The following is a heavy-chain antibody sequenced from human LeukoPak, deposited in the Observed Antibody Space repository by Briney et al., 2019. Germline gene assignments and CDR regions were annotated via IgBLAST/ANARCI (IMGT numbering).Heavy chain of an antibody. CDR1: GGSISSYY. Sequence: PSETLSLTCTVSGGSISSYYWSWIRQPAGKGLEWIGRIYTSGSTNYNPSLKSRVTMSVDTSKNQFSLKLSSVTAADTAVYYCARGLRDSSGWWGWFDPWGQGTLVTVSS. J-gene: IGHJ5*02. V-gene: IGHV4-4*07. D-gene: IGHD6-19*01. CDR2: IYTSGST. CDR3: ARGLRDSSGWWGWFDP.